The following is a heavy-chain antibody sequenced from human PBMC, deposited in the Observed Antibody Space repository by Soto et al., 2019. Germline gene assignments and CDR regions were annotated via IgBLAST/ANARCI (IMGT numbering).Heavy chain of an antibody. CDR3: ANPPLYYDFWSGPGHFQH. CDR2: ISGSGGST. V-gene: IGHV3-23*01. J-gene: IGHJ1*01. D-gene: IGHD3-3*01. CDR1: GFTFSSYA. Sequence: PGGSLRLSCAASGFTFSSYAMSWVRQAPGKGLEWVSAISGSGGSTYYADSVKGRFTISRDNSKNTLYLQMNSLRAEDTAVYYCANPPLYYDFWSGPGHFQHWGQGTLVTVSS.